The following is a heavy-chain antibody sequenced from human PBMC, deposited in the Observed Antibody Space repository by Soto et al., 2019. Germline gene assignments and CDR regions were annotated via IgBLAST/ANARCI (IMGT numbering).Heavy chain of an antibody. J-gene: IGHJ6*02. Sequence: SETLSLTCTVSGGSISSSSYYWSWIRQPPGKGLEWIGYIYYSGSTNYNPSLKSRVTISVDTSKNQFSLKLSSVTAADTAVYYCARGAFGYSYGHGMDVWGQGTTVTVSS. CDR3: ARGAFGYSYGHGMDV. CDR2: IYYSGST. V-gene: IGHV4-61*01. D-gene: IGHD5-18*01. CDR1: GGSISSSSYY.